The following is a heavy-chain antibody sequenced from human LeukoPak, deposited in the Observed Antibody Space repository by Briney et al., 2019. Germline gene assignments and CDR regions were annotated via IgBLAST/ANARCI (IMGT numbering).Heavy chain of an antibody. CDR2: ISYDGSNK. CDR1: GFTFSTYE. Sequence: GGSLRLSCAASGFTFSTYEMNWVRQAPGKGLEWVAVISYDGSNKYYADSVKGRFTISRDNSKNTLYLQMNSLRAEDTAVYYCASGSSWYIFDYWGQGTLVTVSS. J-gene: IGHJ4*02. V-gene: IGHV3-30*04. CDR3: ASGSSWYIFDY. D-gene: IGHD6-13*01.